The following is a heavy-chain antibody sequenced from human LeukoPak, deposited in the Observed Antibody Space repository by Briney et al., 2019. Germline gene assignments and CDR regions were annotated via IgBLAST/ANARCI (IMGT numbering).Heavy chain of an antibody. J-gene: IGHJ3*02. CDR2: IYTSGST. CDR1: GDSISDYY. V-gene: IGHV4-4*07. CDR3: ARADWLYGSGSLNAFDI. Sequence: SETLSLTCTVSGDSISDYYWSWIRQPARKEPEWIGRIYTSGSTNYNPSLKSRITMSVDTSKKQFSLKLSSVTAADTAVYYCARADWLYGSGSLNAFDIWSQGTMVTVSS. D-gene: IGHD3-10*01.